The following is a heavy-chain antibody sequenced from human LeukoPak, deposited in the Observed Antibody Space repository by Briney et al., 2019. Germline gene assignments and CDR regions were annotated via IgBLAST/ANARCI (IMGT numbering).Heavy chain of an antibody. V-gene: IGHV4-34*01. CDR1: GGSFSGYY. Sequence: PSETLSLTCAVYGGSFSGYYWSWIRQPPGKGLEWIGEINHSGSTNYNPSLKSRVTISVDTSKNQFSLKLSSVTAADTAVYYCARGLDSSGYYSYDPWGQGTLVTVSS. CDR2: INHSGST. J-gene: IGHJ5*02. CDR3: ARGLDSSGYYSYDP. D-gene: IGHD3-22*01.